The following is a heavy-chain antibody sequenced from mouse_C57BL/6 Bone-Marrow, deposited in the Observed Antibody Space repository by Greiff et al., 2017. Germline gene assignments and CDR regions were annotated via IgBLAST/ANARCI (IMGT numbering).Heavy chain of an antibody. CDR3: ALITTVVA. CDR2: IDPSDSYT. J-gene: IGHJ2*01. CDR1: GYTFTSYW. Sequence: QVQLQQPGAELVKPGASVKLSCKASGYTFTSYWMQWVKQRPGQGLEWIGEIDPSDSYTNYNQKFKGKATLTVDTSSSTAYMQLSSLTSEDSAVYYCALITTVVAWGQGTTRTVSS. D-gene: IGHD1-1*01. V-gene: IGHV1-50*01.